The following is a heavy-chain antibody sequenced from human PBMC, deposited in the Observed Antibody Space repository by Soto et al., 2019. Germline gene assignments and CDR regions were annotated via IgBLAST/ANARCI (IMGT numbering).Heavy chain of an antibody. CDR3: ARDVHYYGSGRLYWYFDL. V-gene: IGHV4-59*12. D-gene: IGHD3-10*01. Sequence: SETLSLTCTVSGGSISSYYWSWIRQPPGKGLEWIGYIYYSGSTYYNPSLKSRVTISVDTSKNQFSLKLSSVTAADTAVYYCARDVHYYGSGRLYWYFDLWGRGTLVTVSS. J-gene: IGHJ2*01. CDR1: GGSISSYY. CDR2: IYYSGST.